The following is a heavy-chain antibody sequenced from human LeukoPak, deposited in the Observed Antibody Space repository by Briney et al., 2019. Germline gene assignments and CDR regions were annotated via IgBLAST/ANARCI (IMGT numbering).Heavy chain of an antibody. CDR2: INHSGST. CDR3: ARILITIFGVVNYMDV. Sequence: SETLSLTCAVYGGSFSGYYWSWIRQPPGKGLEWIGEINHSGSTNYNPSLKSRVTISVDTSKNQFSLKLSSVTAADTAVYYCARILITIFGVVNYMDVWGKGITVTVSS. D-gene: IGHD3-3*01. V-gene: IGHV4-34*01. CDR1: GGSFSGYY. J-gene: IGHJ6*03.